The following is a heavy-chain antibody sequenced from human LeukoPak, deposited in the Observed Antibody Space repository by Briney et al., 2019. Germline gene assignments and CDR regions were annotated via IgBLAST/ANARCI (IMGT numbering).Heavy chain of an antibody. CDR2: IYTSGST. V-gene: IGHV4-4*07. CDR1: GGSISSYY. D-gene: IGHD6-6*01. Sequence: SEALSLTCTVSGGSISSYYWSWIRQPAGKGLEWIGRIYTSGSTNYNPSLKSRVTMSVDTSKNQFSLNLTSVTAADTAVYYCARVYSSSSGTTFDYWGQGTLVTVSS. CDR3: ARVYSSSSGTTFDY. J-gene: IGHJ4*02.